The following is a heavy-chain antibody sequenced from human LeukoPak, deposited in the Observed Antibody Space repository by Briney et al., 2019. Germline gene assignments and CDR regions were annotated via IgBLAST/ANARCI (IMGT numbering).Heavy chain of an antibody. J-gene: IGHJ3*02. V-gene: IGHV3-7*01. CDR2: IKPDGSEK. CDR3: ARADPRVVRGVDKDAFDI. Sequence: PGGSLRLSCAVSGFTFSTYWMSWVRQAPGKGLEWVANIKPDGSEKYYVDSVKGRFTISRDNAKNSLYLQMNSLRAEDTAVYYCARADPRVVRGVDKDAFDIWGQGTMVTVSS. CDR1: GFTFSTYW. D-gene: IGHD3-10*01.